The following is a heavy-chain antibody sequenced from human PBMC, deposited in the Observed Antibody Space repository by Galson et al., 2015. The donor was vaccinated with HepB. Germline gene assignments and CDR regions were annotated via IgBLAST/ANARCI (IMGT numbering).Heavy chain of an antibody. CDR2: INSDGSST. CDR1: GFTFSSYW. V-gene: IGHV3-74*01. Sequence: SLRLSCAASGFTFSSYWMHWVRQAPGKGLVWVSRINSDGSSTSYADSVKGRFTISRDNAKNTLYLQMNSLRAEDTAVYYCARAGYCSSTSCPWYYYYYMDVWGKGTTVTVSS. D-gene: IGHD2-2*01. CDR3: ARAGYCSSTSCPWYYYYYMDV. J-gene: IGHJ6*03.